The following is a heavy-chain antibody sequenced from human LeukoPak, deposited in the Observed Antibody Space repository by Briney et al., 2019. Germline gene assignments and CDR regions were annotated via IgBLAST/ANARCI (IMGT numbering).Heavy chain of an antibody. CDR2: ISSSGNNA. CDR1: GFTFRGAA. CDR3: AKDIQLST. V-gene: IGHV3-23*01. D-gene: IGHD5-24*01. J-gene: IGHJ3*01. Sequence: PGGSLRLSCAVSGFTFRGAAMTWVRQAPGKGLEWVSLISSSGNNAYYADSVKGRFTISRDNSKNTLSLQMNSLRVEDTAIYCCAKDIQLSTWGLGTRVTVSS.